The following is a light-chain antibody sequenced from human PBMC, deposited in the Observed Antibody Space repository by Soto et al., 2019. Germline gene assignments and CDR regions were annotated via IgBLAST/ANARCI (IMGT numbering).Light chain of an antibody. V-gene: IGKV1-39*01. CDR1: QSISTY. CDR2: GAS. Sequence: DIQMTQSPSSLSASVGDRVTITCRASQSISTYLNWYQQKPGKAPKLPIYGASSLQSGVPSRFSGSGSGTDFTLTINSLQPEDFATYYCQQTFGIPWTFGQGTKVEIK. J-gene: IGKJ1*01. CDR3: QQTFGIPWT.